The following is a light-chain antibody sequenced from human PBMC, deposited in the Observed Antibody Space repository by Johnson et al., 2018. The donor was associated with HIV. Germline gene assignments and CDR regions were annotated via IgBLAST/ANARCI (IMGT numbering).Light chain of an antibody. J-gene: IGLJ1*01. V-gene: IGLV1-51*02. CDR1: SSNIGNNY. Sequence: QSVLTQPPSVSAAPGQKVTISCSGSSSNIGNNYVSWYQQLPGTAPKLIIYENNKRPSGIPDRFSGSKSGTSGTLGITGLPTGDEADYYCGIWDRSLSAYVFGTGTKVTVL. CDR3: GIWDRSLSAYV. CDR2: ENN.